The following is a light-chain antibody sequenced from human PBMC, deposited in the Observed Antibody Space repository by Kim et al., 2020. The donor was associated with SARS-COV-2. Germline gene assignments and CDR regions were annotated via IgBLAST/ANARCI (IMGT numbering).Light chain of an antibody. J-gene: IGKJ3*01. CDR1: LNIGDY. Sequence: SSRSASVGDKVTITCQAGLNIGDYLNWYQQRPGKAPELLIYDTSNLEGGVPSRFSATKSGTDFTFTITNIQAEDVATYYCQQRFAFGPGTKVEIK. CDR2: DTS. CDR3: QQRFA. V-gene: IGKV1-33*01.